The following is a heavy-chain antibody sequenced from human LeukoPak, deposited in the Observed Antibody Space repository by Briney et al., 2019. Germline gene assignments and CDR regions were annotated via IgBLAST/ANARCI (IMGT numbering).Heavy chain of an antibody. CDR2: IHTSGST. CDR1: RGSISSYY. V-gene: IGHV4-4*07. CDR3: ARGKSTHYDYVWGSFSINWFDP. Sequence: SETLSLTCTVSRGSISSYYWNWIRRPAGKGLEWIGRIHTSGSTNYNPSLKSRVTISVDTSKNQFSLKLSSVTAAGTAVYYCARGKSTHYDYVWGSFSINWFDPWGQGTLVTVSS. D-gene: IGHD3-16*01. J-gene: IGHJ5*02.